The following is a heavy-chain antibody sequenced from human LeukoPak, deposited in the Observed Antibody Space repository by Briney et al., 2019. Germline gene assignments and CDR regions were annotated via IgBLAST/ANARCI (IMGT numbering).Heavy chain of an antibody. CDR1: GGSFSGYY. CDR3: ARGLGTGSWV. V-gene: IGHV4-34*01. D-gene: IGHD6-13*01. J-gene: IGHJ4*02. Sequence: SETLSLTCAVYGGSFSGYYWSWIRQPPGKGLEWIGEINHSGSTNYNPSLKSRVTISVDTSKNQFSLKLSSVTAADTAVYYCARGLGTGSWVWGQGTLVTVSS. CDR2: INHSGST.